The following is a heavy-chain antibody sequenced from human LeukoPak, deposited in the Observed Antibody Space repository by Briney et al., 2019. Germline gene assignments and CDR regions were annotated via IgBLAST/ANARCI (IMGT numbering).Heavy chain of an antibody. CDR3: ARSRHKAGIAVAGRSFDY. D-gene: IGHD6-19*01. CDR2: INHSGST. J-gene: IGHJ4*02. V-gene: IGHV4-34*01. CDR1: GGSFSAYY. Sequence: KPSETLSLTCVVYGGSFSAYYWSWIRQPPGKGLEWIGEINHSGSTNYNPSLKSRVTISVDTSKNQFSLKLSSVTAADTAVYYCARSRHKAGIAVAGRSFDYWGQGTLVTVSS.